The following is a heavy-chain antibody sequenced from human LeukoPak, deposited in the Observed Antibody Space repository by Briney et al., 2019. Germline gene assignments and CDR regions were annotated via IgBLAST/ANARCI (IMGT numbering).Heavy chain of an antibody. CDR2: ISGSGGST. J-gene: IGHJ3*02. Sequence: PGGSLRLSCAASGFTFSSYAMSWVRQAPGKGLEWVSAISGSGGSTYYADSVKGRFTISRDNSKNTLYLQMNSLRAEDTAVYYCAKGNYYDSSGKGGAFDIWDQGTMVTVSS. CDR1: GFTFSSYA. D-gene: IGHD3-22*01. CDR3: AKGNYYDSSGKGGAFDI. V-gene: IGHV3-23*01.